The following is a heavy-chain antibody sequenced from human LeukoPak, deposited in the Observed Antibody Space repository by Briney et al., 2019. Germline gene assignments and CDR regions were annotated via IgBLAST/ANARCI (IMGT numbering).Heavy chain of an antibody. CDR3: AKSGNYYYYYMDV. V-gene: IGHV3-23*01. CDR1: GFTFTTYA. Sequence: GGSLRLSCAASGFTFTTYAMNWVRQAPGKGLEWVSAITDSGGRTYYADSVKGRFTISRDNSKNTLYMQMNSLRAEDTAVYYCAKSGNYYYYYMDVWGKVTTVTVSS. D-gene: IGHD1-14*01. J-gene: IGHJ6*03. CDR2: ITDSGGRT.